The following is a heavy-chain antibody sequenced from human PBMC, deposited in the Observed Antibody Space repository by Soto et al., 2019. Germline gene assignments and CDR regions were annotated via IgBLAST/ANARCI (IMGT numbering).Heavy chain of an antibody. J-gene: IGHJ3*02. CDR2: ISSSSRYM. V-gene: IGHV3-21*01. Sequence: RLSCAASGFTFSSYNMNWVRQAPGKGLEWVSSISSSSRYMYYADSVKGRLTISRDNAKNSLYLHMNSLRAEDTAVYYCARGYCSSNSCYTGDAFDIWGQGTLVTVSS. D-gene: IGHD2-2*02. CDR3: ARGYCSSNSCYTGDAFDI. CDR1: GFTFSSYN.